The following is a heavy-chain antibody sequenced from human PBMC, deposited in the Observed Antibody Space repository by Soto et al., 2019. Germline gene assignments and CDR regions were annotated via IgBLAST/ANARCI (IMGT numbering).Heavy chain of an antibody. CDR3: TRDRPYYYDSSGYYFDY. J-gene: IGHJ4*02. Sequence: GGSLRLSCTASGFTFGDYAMSWVRQAPGKGLEWVGFIRSKAYGGTTEYAASVKGRFTISRDDSKSIAYLQMNSLKTEDTAVYYCTRDRPYYYDSSGYYFDYWGQGTLVTVSS. D-gene: IGHD3-22*01. CDR2: IRSKAYGGTT. CDR1: GFTFGDYA. V-gene: IGHV3-49*04.